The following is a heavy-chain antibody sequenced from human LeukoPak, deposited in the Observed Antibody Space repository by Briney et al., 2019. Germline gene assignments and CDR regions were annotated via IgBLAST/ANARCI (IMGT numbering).Heavy chain of an antibody. J-gene: IGHJ4*02. Sequence: PSETLSLTCTVSGGSIASYYWSWFRQPPGKRLEWIGHIYYSGSTNYNPSLKSRVSISVDTSKNQFSLRLNSVTAADTAVYYCARDHGGYYLDYWGQGTLVTVSS. CDR3: ARDHGGYYLDY. CDR2: IYYSGST. D-gene: IGHD1-26*01. CDR1: GGSIASYY. V-gene: IGHV4-59*01.